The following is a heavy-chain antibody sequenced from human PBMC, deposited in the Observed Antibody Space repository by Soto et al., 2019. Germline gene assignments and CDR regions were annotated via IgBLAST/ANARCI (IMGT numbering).Heavy chain of an antibody. CDR3: ARDGNCSGGSCYSVLSY. CDR2: INHSGST. J-gene: IGHJ4*02. CDR1: GGSFSGYY. D-gene: IGHD2-15*01. V-gene: IGHV4-34*01. Sequence: PSETLSLTCAVYGGSFSGYYWSWIRQPPGKGLEWIGEINHSGSTNYNPSLKSRVTISVDTSKNQFSLKLSSVTAADTAVYYCARDGNCSGGSCYSVLSYWGQGTLVTVSS.